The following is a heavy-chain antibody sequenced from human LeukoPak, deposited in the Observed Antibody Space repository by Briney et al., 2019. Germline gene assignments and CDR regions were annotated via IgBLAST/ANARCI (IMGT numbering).Heavy chain of an antibody. D-gene: IGHD3-22*01. CDR2: MCGSAGCT. J-gene: IGHJ5*02. V-gene: IGHV3-23*01. Sequence: PGGSLRLSCAASGFTFNIYAMSWVRLAPGKGPQWVASMCGSAGCTLYEDSVKGRFTISRDNSKNILFLQMNSLRAEDAALYYCVRDRHNYHESNGHYYQRDGDHWGQGTLVTISS. CDR1: GFTFNIYA. CDR3: VRDRHNYHESNGHYYQRDGDH.